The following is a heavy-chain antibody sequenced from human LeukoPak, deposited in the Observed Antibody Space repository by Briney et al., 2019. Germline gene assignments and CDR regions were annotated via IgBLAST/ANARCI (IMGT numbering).Heavy chain of an antibody. V-gene: IGHV3-7*01. Sequence: PGGSLRLSCAASGFTFSSYWMSWVRQAPGKGLEWVANIKQDGSEKYYVDSVKGRFTISRDNAKNSLYLQMNSLRAEDTAVYYCARIYGSGSYYEAPFDYWGQGTLVTVSS. J-gene: IGHJ4*02. CDR3: ARIYGSGSYYEAPFDY. CDR1: GFTFSSYW. D-gene: IGHD3-10*01. CDR2: IKQDGSEK.